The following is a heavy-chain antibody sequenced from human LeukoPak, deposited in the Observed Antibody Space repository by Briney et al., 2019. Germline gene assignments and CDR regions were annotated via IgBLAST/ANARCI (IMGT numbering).Heavy chain of an antibody. CDR2: LSSDGSNE. V-gene: IGHV3-30-3*01. CDR3: AKGGGYYDILTGYSLFDY. CDR1: GFTFSNYA. J-gene: IGHJ4*02. D-gene: IGHD3-9*01. Sequence: GGSLRLSCATSGFTFSNYAMNWVRQAPGKGLEWVAVLSSDGSNEYYADSVKGRFTISRDNSKNTLYLQMNSLRAEDTAVYYCAKGGGYYDILTGYSLFDYWGQGTLVTVSS.